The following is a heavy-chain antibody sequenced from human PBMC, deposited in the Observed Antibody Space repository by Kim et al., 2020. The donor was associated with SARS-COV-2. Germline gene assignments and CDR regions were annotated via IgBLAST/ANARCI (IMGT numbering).Heavy chain of an antibody. CDR1: SGSMRNYY. V-gene: IGHV4-59*13. Sequence: SETLSLTCTVSSGSMRNYYWSWIRQPPGKGLEWIGYIYYSGSTNYNPSLKSRVSMSVDTSKNQFSLKLSSVTAADTAVYYCARDRGDYYDSSAYDPLYFDYWGQGTLVTVSS. J-gene: IGHJ4*02. CDR2: IYYSGST. D-gene: IGHD3-22*01. CDR3: ARDRGDYYDSSAYDPLYFDY.